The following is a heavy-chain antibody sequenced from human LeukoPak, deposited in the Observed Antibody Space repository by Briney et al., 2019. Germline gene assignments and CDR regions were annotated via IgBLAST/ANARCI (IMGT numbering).Heavy chain of an antibody. J-gene: IGHJ3*02. V-gene: IGHV3-9*01. CDR3: AKDTGSPADAITMEDNAFDI. CDR1: GFAFSSYW. CDR2: ISWNSGSI. D-gene: IGHD3-3*01. Sequence: PGGSLRLSCAASGFAFSSYWMSWVRQAPGKGLEWVSGISWNSGSIGYADSVKGRFTISRDNAKNSLDLQMESLRAEDTAVYYCAKDTGSPADAITMEDNAFDIWGQGTMVTVSS.